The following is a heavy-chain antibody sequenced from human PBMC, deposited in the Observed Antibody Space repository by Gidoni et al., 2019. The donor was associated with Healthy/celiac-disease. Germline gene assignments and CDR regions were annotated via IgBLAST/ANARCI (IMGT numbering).Heavy chain of an antibody. J-gene: IGHJ3*02. CDR2: INHSGST. D-gene: IGHD1-26*01. CDR3: ASPFGSDAFDI. CDR1: GGSFSGYY. V-gene: IGHV4-34*01. Sequence: QVQLPQSCSGLFTPSETLFLSCAVYGGSFSGYYWSWIRQPPGKGLEWIGEINHSGSTNYNPTLKSRVTISVDTSKNQFSRKLSSVTAADTAVYYCASPFGSDAFDIWGQGTMVTVSS.